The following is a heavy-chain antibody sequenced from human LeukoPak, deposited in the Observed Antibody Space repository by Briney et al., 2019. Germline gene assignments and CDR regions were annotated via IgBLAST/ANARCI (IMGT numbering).Heavy chain of an antibody. CDR2: IYYSGST. V-gene: IGHV4-61*08. D-gene: IGHD3-10*01. Sequence: SETLSLTFTVSGGSINNGGYYWSWIRQHPGKGLEWIGYIYYSGSTNYNPSLKSRVTISVDTSKNQFSLKLSSVTAADTAVYYCASARPYYYGSGSYLNWGQGTLVTVSS. J-gene: IGHJ4*02. CDR3: ASARPYYYGSGSYLN. CDR1: GGSINNGGYY.